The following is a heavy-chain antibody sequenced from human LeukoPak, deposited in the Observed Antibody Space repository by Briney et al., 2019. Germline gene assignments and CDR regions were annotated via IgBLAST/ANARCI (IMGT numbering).Heavy chain of an antibody. Sequence: GGSLRLSCAASGFTFSSYAMSWVRQAPGKGLEWVSAISGSGGSTYYAGSVKGRFTISRDNSKNTLYLQMNSLRAEDTAVYYCAKSWVYYDSSGYYYEVHEAFDIWGQGTMVTVSS. CDR2: ISGSGGST. J-gene: IGHJ3*02. V-gene: IGHV3-23*01. D-gene: IGHD3-22*01. CDR1: GFTFSSYA. CDR3: AKSWVYYDSSGYYYEVHEAFDI.